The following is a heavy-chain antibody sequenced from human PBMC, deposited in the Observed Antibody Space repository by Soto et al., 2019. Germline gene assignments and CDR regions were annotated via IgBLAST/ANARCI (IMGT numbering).Heavy chain of an antibody. J-gene: IGHJ4*02. Sequence: ASVKVSCKASGYTFTSYAMHWVRQAPGQRLEWMGWINAGNGNTKYSQKFQGRVTITRDTSASTAYMELSSLRPEDTAVYYCARDPPDTVTFDYWGQGTLVTVSS. CDR2: INAGNGNT. CDR1: GYTFTSYA. D-gene: IGHD4-17*01. CDR3: ARDPPDTVTFDY. V-gene: IGHV1-3*01.